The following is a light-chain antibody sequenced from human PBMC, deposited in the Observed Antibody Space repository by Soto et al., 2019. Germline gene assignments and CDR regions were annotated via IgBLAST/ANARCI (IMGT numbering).Light chain of an antibody. Sequence: EIVLTQSPGTLSLSPGVRATLSCRARQSVSSSYLAWYQQKPGQAPRLLIYGASSRATGIPDRFSGSGSATDLTLTISRLEPEEFAVYYCQQYGSSPPYTFGQGTKLDIK. V-gene: IGKV3-20*01. CDR3: QQYGSSPPYT. J-gene: IGKJ2*01. CDR2: GAS. CDR1: QSVSSSY.